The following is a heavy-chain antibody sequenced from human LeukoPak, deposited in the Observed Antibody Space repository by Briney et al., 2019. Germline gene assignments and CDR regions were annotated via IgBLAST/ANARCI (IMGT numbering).Heavy chain of an antibody. CDR3: ARVKWRCSSTSCPTFDY. CDR1: GGSISSGGYS. D-gene: IGHD2-2*01. Sequence: SQTLSLTCAVSGGSISSGGYSWSWIRQPPGKGLEWIGDIYHSGSTYYNPSLKSRVTISVDRSKSQFSLKLSSVTAADTAVYYCARVKWRCSSTSCPTFDYWGQGTLVTVSS. CDR2: IYHSGST. J-gene: IGHJ4*02. V-gene: IGHV4-30-2*01.